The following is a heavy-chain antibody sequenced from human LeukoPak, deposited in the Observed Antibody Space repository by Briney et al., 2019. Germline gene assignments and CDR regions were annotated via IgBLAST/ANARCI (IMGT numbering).Heavy chain of an antibody. Sequence: GGSLRLSCAASGFTVSSYTMNWVRQAPGKGLEWVSSITTSSTYIYYADSVRGRFTISRDNAKNSLYLRMSSLRVEDTAVYYCARGEGYYASGGYYIDYWGQGTLVTVSS. D-gene: IGHD3-10*01. V-gene: IGHV3-21*01. J-gene: IGHJ4*02. CDR3: ARGEGYYASGGYYIDY. CDR1: GFTVSSYT. CDR2: ITTSSTYI.